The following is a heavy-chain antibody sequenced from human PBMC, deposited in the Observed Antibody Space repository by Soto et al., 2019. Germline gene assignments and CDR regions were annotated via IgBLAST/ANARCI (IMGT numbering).Heavy chain of an antibody. CDR1: GFSFSTSQVG. Sequence: QITLNESGPTLVNPTQTLTLTCTFSGFSFSTSQVGVGWIRQPPGKAQQRLALIYWDDDKQYSPSLRRRRTITNDASKNQVVLTVTNIDPVDTATYYWAHRPGGYKSGWDNGYFDYWGRGALVTVSS. CDR3: AHRPGGYKSGWDNGYFDY. V-gene: IGHV2-5*02. J-gene: IGHJ4*02. CDR2: IYWDDDK. D-gene: IGHD6-19*01.